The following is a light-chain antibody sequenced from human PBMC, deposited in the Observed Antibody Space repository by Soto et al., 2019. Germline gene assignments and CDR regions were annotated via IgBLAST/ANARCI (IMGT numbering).Light chain of an antibody. CDR3: QQRSYWPRT. V-gene: IGKV3-11*01. CDR2: DAS. J-gene: IGKJ1*01. CDR1: QIVSSY. Sequence: EIVLTQSPATLSLSPGERATLSCRASQIVSSYLAWYQQKPGQAPRLLIYDASNRATGIPARFSGSGSGTDFTLTISSLEPEDFAVYYCQQRSYWPRTFGQGTKV.